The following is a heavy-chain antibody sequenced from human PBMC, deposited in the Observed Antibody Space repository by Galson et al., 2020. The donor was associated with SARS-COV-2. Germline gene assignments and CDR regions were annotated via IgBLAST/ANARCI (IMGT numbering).Heavy chain of an antibody. CDR3: ARGRPAAGTPSQDFDY. V-gene: IGHV4-59*01. J-gene: IGHJ4*02. CDR2: IHNSGSA. CDR1: GGSISSYY. D-gene: IGHD6-13*01. Sequence: SETLSLTCTVSGGSISSYYWSWIRQPPGKRLEWIGYIHNSGSANYNPSLKSRVAMSVDTSKNQFSLKLSSVTAADTAVYYCARGRPAAGTPSQDFDYWGQGTQVTVSS.